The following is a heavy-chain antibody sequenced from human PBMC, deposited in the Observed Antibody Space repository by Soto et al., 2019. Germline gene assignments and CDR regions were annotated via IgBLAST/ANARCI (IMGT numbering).Heavy chain of an antibody. V-gene: IGHV1-18*01. Sequence: QVQLVQSGGEVKKPGASVKVSYKTSGYSFTTYGISWVRQAPGQGLEWMGWISAYNGNTNYAQKLPCRVTMTTDTTTGTADMELRRLRSDDTAVYYCAGAGPAPYYYYGMDVWGLGCTVTVSS. CDR3: AGAGPAPYYYYGMDV. CDR2: ISAYNGNT. J-gene: IGHJ6*02. CDR1: GYSFTTYG.